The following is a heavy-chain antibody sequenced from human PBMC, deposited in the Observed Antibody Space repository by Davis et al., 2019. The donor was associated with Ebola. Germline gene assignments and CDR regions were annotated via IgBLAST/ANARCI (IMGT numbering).Heavy chain of an antibody. CDR2: INHSGST. V-gene: IGHV4-34*01. CDR3: GNGVRVDY. Sequence: PSETLSLTCAVYGGSFSGYYWSWIRQPPGKGLEWIGEINHSGSTNYNPSLKSRVTISVDTSKNQFSLKLSSVTAADTAVYYCGNGVRVDYWGQGTLVTVSS. D-gene: IGHD3-16*01. J-gene: IGHJ4*02. CDR1: GGSFSGYY.